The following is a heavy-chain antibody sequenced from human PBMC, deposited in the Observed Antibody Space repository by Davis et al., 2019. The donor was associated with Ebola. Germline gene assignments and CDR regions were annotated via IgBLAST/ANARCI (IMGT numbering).Heavy chain of an antibody. CDR3: AKDRPNHYETDGAYYRSGGDS. Sequence: PGGSLRLSCTASGFTFSMYAMSWVRQGPGKGLEWVSSTTRTGVTTYYPDSVKGRFTISRDNSKNTLYLQMNSLRAEDTVVYYCAKDRPNHYETDGAYYRSGGDSWGQGTLVTVSS. J-gene: IGHJ4*02. D-gene: IGHD4/OR15-4a*01. V-gene: IGHV3-23*01. CDR1: GFTFSMYA. CDR2: TTRTGVTT.